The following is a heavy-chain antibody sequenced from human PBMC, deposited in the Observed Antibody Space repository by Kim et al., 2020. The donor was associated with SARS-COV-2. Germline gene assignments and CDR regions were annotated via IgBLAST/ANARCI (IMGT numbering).Heavy chain of an antibody. Sequence: GGSLRLSCAASGFTLSNYGMSWVRQAPGKGLEWVSTISRGGSTFDADSVKGRFTISRDNSKNTLYLQMNSLRAEDTAVYYCARGGGNNPFDYWGQGILVT. D-gene: IGHD2-15*01. V-gene: IGHV3-23*01. CDR1: GFTLSNYG. J-gene: IGHJ4*02. CDR3: ARGGGNNPFDY. CDR2: ISRGGST.